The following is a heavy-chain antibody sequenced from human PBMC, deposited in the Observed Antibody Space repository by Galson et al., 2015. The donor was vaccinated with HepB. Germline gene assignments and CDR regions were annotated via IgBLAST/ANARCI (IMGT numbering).Heavy chain of an antibody. J-gene: IGHJ4*02. D-gene: IGHD2-15*01. CDR3: ARGSAVVVGYFDY. CDR2: IWYDGSNK. V-gene: IGHV3-33*08. CDR1: GFTFSSYG. Sequence: SLRLSCAASGFTFSSYGMHWVRQAPGKGLEWVAVIWYDGSNKYYADSVKGRFTISRGNSKNTLYLQMNSLRAEDTAVYYCARGSAVVVGYFDYWGQGTLVTVSS.